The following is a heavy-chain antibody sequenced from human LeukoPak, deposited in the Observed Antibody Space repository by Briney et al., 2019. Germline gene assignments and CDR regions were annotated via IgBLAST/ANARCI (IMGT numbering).Heavy chain of an antibody. Sequence: GGSLRLSCAASGFTFSDYYMSWIRRAPGKGLEWVSYISSSGSTIYYADSVKGRFTISRDNAKNSLYLQMNSLRAEDTAVYYCARVSDPAARHYYYYGMDVWGQGTTVTVSS. CDR2: ISSSGSTI. CDR1: GFTFSDYY. CDR3: ARVSDPAARHYYYYGMDV. D-gene: IGHD2-2*01. J-gene: IGHJ6*02. V-gene: IGHV3-11*01.